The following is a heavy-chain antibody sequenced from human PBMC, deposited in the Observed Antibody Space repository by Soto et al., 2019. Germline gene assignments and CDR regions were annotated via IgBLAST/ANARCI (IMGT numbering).Heavy chain of an antibody. V-gene: IGHV3-74*01. CDR1: GFTFSGHW. Sequence: EVQLVESGGGLVQPGGSLRLSCAASGFTFSGHWMHWVRQAPGKGLVWVSRINGDGSSTNYADFVKGRFTISRDNAESTLYLQMNSLRGEGTAVYYCASPVVPAAMGGPYFYGIDVWGQGTTVTVSS. D-gene: IGHD2-2*01. CDR2: INGDGSST. CDR3: ASPVVPAAMGGPYFYGIDV. J-gene: IGHJ6*02.